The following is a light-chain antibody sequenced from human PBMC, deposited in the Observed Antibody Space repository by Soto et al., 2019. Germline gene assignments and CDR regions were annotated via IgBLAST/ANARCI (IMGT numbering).Light chain of an antibody. CDR1: QSISSD. V-gene: IGKV3-15*01. J-gene: IGKJ4*01. CDR2: GAS. CDR3: TQYNDWPLS. Sequence: IVMTQSPATLSVSPGERATLSCRASQSISSDVAWYRQKPGQPPTLILYGASTRAIGIRARFSGSGSGTEFTLTINSLQSEDFGTYYCTQYNDWPLSFGGGTKVDIK.